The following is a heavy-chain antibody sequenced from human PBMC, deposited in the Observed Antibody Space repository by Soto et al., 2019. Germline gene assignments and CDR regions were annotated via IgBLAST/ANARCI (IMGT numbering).Heavy chain of an antibody. J-gene: IGHJ4*02. V-gene: IGHV3-23*01. CDR3: AKDRLMATIDDFDY. CDR1: GFTFSSYA. D-gene: IGHD5-12*01. Sequence: GGSLRLSCAASGFTFSSYAMSWVRQAPGKGLEWVSTITGSGGNTYYADSVKGRFTISRDNSKNTLYLQMSSLRAEDTAVYYCAKDRLMATIDDFDYWGQGTLVTVSS. CDR2: ITGSGGNT.